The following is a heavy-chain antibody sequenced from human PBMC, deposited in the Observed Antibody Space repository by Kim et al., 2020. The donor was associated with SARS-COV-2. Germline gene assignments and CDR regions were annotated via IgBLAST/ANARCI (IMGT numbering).Heavy chain of an antibody. CDR1: GFTFSSYA. J-gene: IGHJ3*02. CDR3: AREYHAFDI. D-gene: IGHD2-2*01. Sequence: GSLRLSCAASGFTFSSYAMHWVRQAPGKGLEWVAVISYDGSNKYYVDSVKGRFTISRDNSKNTLYLQMNSLRAEDTAVYYCAREYHAFDIWGQGTMVTV. CDR2: ISYDGSNK. V-gene: IGHV3-30*04.